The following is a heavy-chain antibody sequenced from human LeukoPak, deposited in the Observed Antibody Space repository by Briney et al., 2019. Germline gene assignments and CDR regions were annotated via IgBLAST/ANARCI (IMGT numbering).Heavy chain of an antibody. CDR1: GGSFSGYY. V-gene: IGHV4-34*01. CDR2: INHSGST. CDR3: ARYVVAATQYNWFDP. J-gene: IGHJ5*02. D-gene: IGHD2-15*01. Sequence: KPSETLSLTCAVYGGSFSGYYWSWIRQPPGKGLEWIGEINHSGSTNYNPSLKSRVTISVDTSKNQFSLKLSSVTAANTAVYYCARYVVAATQYNWFDPWGQGTLVTVSS.